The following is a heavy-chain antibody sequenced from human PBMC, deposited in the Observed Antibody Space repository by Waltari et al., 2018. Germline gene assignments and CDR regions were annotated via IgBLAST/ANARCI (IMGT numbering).Heavy chain of an antibody. CDR1: GFTFNSYA. CDR2: ISFDSENI. Sequence: QVHLVECGGGVVQAGRSLTLSCAASGFTFNSYAMYWVRQTPGKGLEGVAAISFDSENIFYADSVKGRFAISRDNSKNIVYLQMNNLKPDYTAVYYCARNYRVGWGQGSLVTVSS. J-gene: IGHJ4*02. D-gene: IGHD3-16*02. CDR3: ARNYRVG. V-gene: IGHV3-30*09.